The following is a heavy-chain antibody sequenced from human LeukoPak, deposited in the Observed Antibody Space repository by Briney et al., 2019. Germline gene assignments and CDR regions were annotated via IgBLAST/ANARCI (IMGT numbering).Heavy chain of an antibody. CDR1: GGSINSHSHH. J-gene: IGHJ4*02. Sequence: PSETLSLTCTVAGGSINSHSHHWGWIRQPPGKGLEWSGSIYYSGTTSYNPSLESRVTISVDTSKNHFSLKVTSVTAADTAVYYCARRGDILTDYAFDFWGQGILVTVSS. CDR3: ARRGDILTDYAFDF. CDR2: IYYSGTT. D-gene: IGHD3-9*01. V-gene: IGHV4-39*02.